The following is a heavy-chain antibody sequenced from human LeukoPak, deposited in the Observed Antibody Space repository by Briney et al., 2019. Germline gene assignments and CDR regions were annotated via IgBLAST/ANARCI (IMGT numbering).Heavy chain of an antibody. CDR1: GGSFSGYY. Sequence: SETLSLTCAVYGGSFSGYYWSWIRQPPGKGLEWIGEINHSGSTNYNPSLKGRVTISVDTPKNQFSLKLISLTAADTAVYYCARILARQFTSFSDSTPYSYYYMDVWGRGTTVTVSS. CDR3: ARILARQFTSFSDSTPYSYYYMDV. J-gene: IGHJ6*03. D-gene: IGHD2/OR15-2a*01. CDR2: INHSGST. V-gene: IGHV4-34*01.